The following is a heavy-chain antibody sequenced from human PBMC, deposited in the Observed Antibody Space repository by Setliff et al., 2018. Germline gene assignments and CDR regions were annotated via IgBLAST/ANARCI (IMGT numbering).Heavy chain of an antibody. CDR2: TIPIFGTT. CDR3: AREGVDARSSTDYRYYMDV. J-gene: IGHJ6*03. CDR1: GGTFSTYG. Sequence: ASVKVSCKASGGTFSTYGISWVRQAPGQGLEWMGGTIPIFGTTNYAQKFQGRVTIITDESTNTAYMELSSPRSEDTAVYYCAREGVDARSSTDYRYYMDVWGKGTTVTVSS. D-gene: IGHD2-8*01. V-gene: IGHV1-69*05.